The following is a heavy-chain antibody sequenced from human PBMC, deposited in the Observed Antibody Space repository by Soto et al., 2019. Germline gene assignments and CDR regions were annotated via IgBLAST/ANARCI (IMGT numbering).Heavy chain of an antibody. V-gene: IGHV1-18*01. CDR2: ISTDTGNT. J-gene: IGHJ3*01. CDR3: AREGTLRTDAFDL. CDR1: GYIFTSYG. Sequence: QVQLVQSGAEVKKPGASVKVSCKASGYIFTSYGISWVRQAPGQGLEWMGWISTDTGNTNYAQKLQDRVNMTRDTSTTTAYMELRSLTSDDTALYFCAREGTLRTDAFDLWGQGTMVTVSS. D-gene: IGHD3-16*01.